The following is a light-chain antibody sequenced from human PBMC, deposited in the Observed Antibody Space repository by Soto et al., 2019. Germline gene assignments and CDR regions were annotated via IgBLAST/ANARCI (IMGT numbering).Light chain of an antibody. J-gene: IGKJ1*01. V-gene: IGKV3-15*01. Sequence: DIVMTQAPATVSVDPRGRATLSRTVSQTIGSNLAWYQQKPGQPPRLLIYDASTRATDIPARFTGSGSGTEFTLTISSLQSEDFAVYYCQQYNNWPPTWTFGQGTKVDIK. CDR1: QTIGSN. CDR2: DAS. CDR3: QQYNNWPPTWT.